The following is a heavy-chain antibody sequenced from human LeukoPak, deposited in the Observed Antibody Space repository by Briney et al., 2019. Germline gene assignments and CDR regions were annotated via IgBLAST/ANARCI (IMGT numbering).Heavy chain of an antibody. Sequence: PGGSLRLSCAASGFTFSSYAMSWVRQAPGKGLEWVSAISGSGGSTYYADSVKGRFTISRDNSINTVYLQMNSLRAEDTALYYCAKRATYFFDSWGQGTLVTVSS. V-gene: IGHV3-23*01. CDR3: AKRATYFFDS. J-gene: IGHJ4*02. D-gene: IGHD5-12*01. CDR2: ISGSGGST. CDR1: GFTFSSYA.